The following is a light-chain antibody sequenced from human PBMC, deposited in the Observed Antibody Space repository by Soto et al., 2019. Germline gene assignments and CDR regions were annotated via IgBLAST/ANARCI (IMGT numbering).Light chain of an antibody. Sequence: DIQMTQSPSSVSASVGDSVTITCRASQGISNWLAWYQQKAGKAPKLLIYATSPLQRGVPSRFRGSCSGRDFTLTISSLRPDDVASYYCQQGNSVPYTFGQWTKL. J-gene: IGKJ2*01. CDR1: QGISNW. CDR2: ATS. V-gene: IGKV1-12*01. CDR3: QQGNSVPYT.